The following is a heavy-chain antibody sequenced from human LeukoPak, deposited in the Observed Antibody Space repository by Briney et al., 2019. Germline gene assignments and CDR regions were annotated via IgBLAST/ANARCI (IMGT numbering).Heavy chain of an antibody. D-gene: IGHD3-3*02. CDR2: IGSSGTTI. CDR3: ARGRSQAFY. J-gene: IGHJ4*02. V-gene: IGHV3-48*03. Sequence: QAGGSLRLSCAASGFTFSSYDMSWVRQAPGKGLEWVSYIGSSGTTIFYADSVRGRFTISRDNAKNSLYLQMNSLRAEDTALYYCARGRSQAFYWGQGTLVTVSS. CDR1: GFTFSSYD.